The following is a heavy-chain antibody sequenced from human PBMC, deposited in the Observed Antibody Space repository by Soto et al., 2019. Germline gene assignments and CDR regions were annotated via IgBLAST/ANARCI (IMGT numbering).Heavy chain of an antibody. V-gene: IGHV2-5*01. CDR3: AHRIAAPGRTLDY. D-gene: IGHD6-13*01. J-gene: IGHJ4*02. CDR2: IYWNGEK. Sequence: QITLKESGPTLVSPTQTLTLTCTVSGFSLRTDAVGVAWIRQSPGKALEWLGIIYWNGEKRYKSSLQTRLTITRDTSKSQVVLTMTDMAPLDTATYFCAHRIAAPGRTLDYWGQGVLVTVSS. CDR1: GFSLRTDAVG.